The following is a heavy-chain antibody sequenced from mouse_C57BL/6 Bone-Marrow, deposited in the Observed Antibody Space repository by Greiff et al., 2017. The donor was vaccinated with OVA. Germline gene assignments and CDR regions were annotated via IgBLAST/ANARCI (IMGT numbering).Heavy chain of an antibody. Sequence: QVQLQQSGAELVRPGTSVKVSCKASGYAFTNYLIEWVKQRPGQGLEWIGVINPGSGGTNYNEKFKGKATLTADKSSSTAYMQLSSLTSEDSAVYFCARSGGIYYYGGSYFDYWGQGTTLTVSS. J-gene: IGHJ2*01. CDR3: ARSGGIYYYGGSYFDY. CDR1: GYAFTNYL. D-gene: IGHD1-1*02. CDR2: INPGSGGT. V-gene: IGHV1-54*01.